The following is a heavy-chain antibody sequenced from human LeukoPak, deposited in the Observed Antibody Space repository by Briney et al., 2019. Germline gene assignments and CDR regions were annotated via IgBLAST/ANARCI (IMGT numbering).Heavy chain of an antibody. J-gene: IGHJ3*01. D-gene: IGHD4-23*01. CDR2: IYYSGDT. V-gene: IGHV4-59*01. CDR3: ARDTRWNAFNV. CDR1: GGSISSNY. Sequence: SETLSLTCTVSGGSISSNYWSWFRQPPGKGLEWIGYIYYSGDTHYNPSLRSRVTISVDSSKTQFSLNLNSVTAADTAVYYCARDTRWNAFNVWGRGTMVTVSS.